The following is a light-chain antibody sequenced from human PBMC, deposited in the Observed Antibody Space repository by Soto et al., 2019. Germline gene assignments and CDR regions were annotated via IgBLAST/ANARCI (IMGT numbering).Light chain of an antibody. Sequence: QSALTQPPSVSGSPGQSVTISCTGTSSDVGRYDRVSWYQQPPGTAPKLMIYEVTNRPSGVRGRFSGSKSGNTASLTISGLQAEDEADYYCSSLTTSSTYVFGTGTKVTVL. V-gene: IGLV2-18*02. J-gene: IGLJ1*01. CDR3: SSLTTSSTYV. CDR2: EVT. CDR1: SSDVGRYDR.